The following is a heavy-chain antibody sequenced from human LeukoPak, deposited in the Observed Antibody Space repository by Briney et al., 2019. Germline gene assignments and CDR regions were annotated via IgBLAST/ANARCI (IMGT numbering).Heavy chain of an antibody. V-gene: IGHV3-23*01. CDR3: AKWKYSNSGIDDY. CDR1: GFTFSSYA. J-gene: IGHJ4*02. CDR2: ISGSGGST. Sequence: GGSLRLSCAASGFTFSSYAMSWVRQALGKGLEWVSAISGSGGSTYYADSVKGRFTISRDNSKNMLYLQMNSLRAEDTAVYYCAKWKYSNSGIDDYWGQGTLVTVSS. D-gene: IGHD6-6*01.